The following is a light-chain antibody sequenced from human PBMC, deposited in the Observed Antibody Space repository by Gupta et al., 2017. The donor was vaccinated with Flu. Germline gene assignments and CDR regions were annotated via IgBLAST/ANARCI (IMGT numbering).Light chain of an antibody. CDR1: QSISSY. J-gene: IGKJ1*01. CDR2: AAS. V-gene: IGKV1-39*01. CDR3: QQGDSTPPT. Sequence: IQMTQSPSSLSASVGDRVTITCRASQSISSYLNWYQQKPGKAPKLLIYAASSLQSGVPSRFSGSGSGTDFTLTISRLQPEDFATYYCQQGDSTPPTFGQGTRLEIK.